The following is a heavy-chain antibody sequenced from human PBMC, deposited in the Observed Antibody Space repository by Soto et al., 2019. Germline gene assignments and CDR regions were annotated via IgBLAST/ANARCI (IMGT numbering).Heavy chain of an antibody. D-gene: IGHD3-16*01. CDR1: GGSISSGDGY. Sequence: SETLSLTCTVSGGSISSGDGYWSWIRQPPGKCLEWIGYIYYSGSTYYNPSLKSRVAISVDTSKNQFSLKLSSVIAADTAVYYCAISPTVGGVISGMDVWGQGTTVTVYS. V-gene: IGHV4-30-4*01. CDR3: AISPTVGGVISGMDV. J-gene: IGHJ6*02. CDR2: IYYSGST.